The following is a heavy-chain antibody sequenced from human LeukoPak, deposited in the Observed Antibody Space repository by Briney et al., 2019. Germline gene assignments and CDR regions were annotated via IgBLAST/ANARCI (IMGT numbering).Heavy chain of an antibody. CDR1: GFTFSSYW. CDR2: IKQDGSEK. Sequence: GGSLRLSCAASGFTFSSYWMSWVRQAPGKGLEWVANIKQDGSEKYYVDSVKGRFTISRDNAKNSLYLQMNSLRAGDAALYYCARDGSRRDDAFDFWGQGTMVTVSS. V-gene: IGHV3-7*03. D-gene: IGHD1-26*01. J-gene: IGHJ3*01. CDR3: ARDGSRRDDAFDF.